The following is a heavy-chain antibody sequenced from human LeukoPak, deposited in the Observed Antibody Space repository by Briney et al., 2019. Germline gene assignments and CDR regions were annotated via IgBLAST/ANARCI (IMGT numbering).Heavy chain of an antibody. J-gene: IGHJ5*02. CDR2: INPSGGST. Sequence: ASVKVSCKASGYTFTSYYMHWVRQAPGQGLEWMGIINPSGGSTSYAQKFQGRVTMTRDTSTGTVYMELSSPRSEDTAVYYCAREVSMVRGVIIVNWFDPWGQGTLVTVSS. CDR1: GYTFTSYY. D-gene: IGHD3-10*01. CDR3: AREVSMVRGVIIVNWFDP. V-gene: IGHV1-46*03.